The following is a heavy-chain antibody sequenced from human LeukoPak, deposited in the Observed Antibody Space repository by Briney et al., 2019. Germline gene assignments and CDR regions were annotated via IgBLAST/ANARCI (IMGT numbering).Heavy chain of an antibody. Sequence: GASVKVSCKASGYTFTSQYMHWVRQAPGQGLEWMGIINPSGGSTSYTQKFQGRVTMTRDTSTSTVYMELSSLRSEDTAVYYCARDVDNYYDSSGLYPLGDWGRGTLVTVSS. J-gene: IGHJ4*02. D-gene: IGHD3-22*01. CDR3: ARDVDNYYDSSGLYPLGD. CDR2: INPSGGST. CDR1: GYTFTSQY. V-gene: IGHV1-46*01.